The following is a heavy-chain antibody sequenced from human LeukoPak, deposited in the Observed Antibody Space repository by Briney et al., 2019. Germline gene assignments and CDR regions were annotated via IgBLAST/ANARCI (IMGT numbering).Heavy chain of an antibody. J-gene: IGHJ4*02. V-gene: IGHV1-2*02. CDR2: INPNSGGT. CDR1: GYTFTGPY. D-gene: IGHD6-19*01. CDR3: ARAIGWYYLDY. Sequence: ASVTVSCKASGYTFTGPYIHWVRQAPGQGLEWVGWINPNSGGTNYAQNFQGRVTMTRDTSISTAYMELSRLRSDDTAVYYCARAIGWYYLDYWGQGTLVSVSS.